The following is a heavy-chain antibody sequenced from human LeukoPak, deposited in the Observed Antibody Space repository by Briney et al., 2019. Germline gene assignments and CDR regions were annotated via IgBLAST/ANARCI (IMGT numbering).Heavy chain of an antibody. D-gene: IGHD3-10*01. V-gene: IGHV4-39*01. CDR3: ASVRRGFGESSKYYSYYYMDV. Sequence: SETLSLTCTVSGGSISSSSYYWGWIHQPPGKGLEWIANIYYSGSTYYNPSLKSRVTISVDTSKHQLSLKLSAVTAADTAVYYCASVRRGFGESSKYYSYYYMDVWGNGTTVPIS. CDR1: GGSISSSSYY. CDR2: IYYSGST. J-gene: IGHJ6*03.